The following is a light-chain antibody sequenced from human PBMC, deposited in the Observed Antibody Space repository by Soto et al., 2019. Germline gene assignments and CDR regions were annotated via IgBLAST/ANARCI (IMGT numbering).Light chain of an antibody. Sequence: DIAMTQSPDSLAVSLGERATINCKSSQSVLYSSNNKNYLAGFQKKPGQPPKLLIYWASTRESGVPDRFSGIGSGTDFTLTISSLQAEDVSGYYCQQYFSTPPYTFGQGTKLEIK. J-gene: IGKJ2*01. CDR3: QQYFSTPPYT. CDR2: WAS. CDR1: QSVLYSSNNKNY. V-gene: IGKV4-1*01.